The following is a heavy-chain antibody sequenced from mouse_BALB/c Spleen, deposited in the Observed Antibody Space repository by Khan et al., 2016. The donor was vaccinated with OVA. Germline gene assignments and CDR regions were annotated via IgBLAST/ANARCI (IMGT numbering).Heavy chain of an antibody. V-gene: IGHV1-7*01. Sequence: QVQLQQSGAELAKPGASVKMSCKASGYTFTSYWMHWVTQRPGQGLEWIGYSNPSTGYIEYNQKFKDKATLTADKSSSTAYMQLSSLTSEDSAVYYCARAIYDGYPPFAYWGQGTLVTVSA. CDR2: SNPSTGYI. CDR1: GYTFTSYW. D-gene: IGHD2-3*01. J-gene: IGHJ3*01. CDR3: ARAIYDGYPPFAY.